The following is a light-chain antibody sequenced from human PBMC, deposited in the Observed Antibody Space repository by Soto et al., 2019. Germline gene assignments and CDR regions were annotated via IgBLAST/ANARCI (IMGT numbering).Light chain of an antibody. Sequence: EIVLTQSPGTLSLSPGERATLSCRASQSVSSSYLAWYQQKPGQAPRLLIYGASSRATGIPDRFSGSRSGTDFTLTISRLEPEDFAVYYCQQYGSPLTFGGGTKVEIK. V-gene: IGKV3-20*01. CDR1: QSVSSSY. CDR3: QQYGSPLT. J-gene: IGKJ4*01. CDR2: GAS.